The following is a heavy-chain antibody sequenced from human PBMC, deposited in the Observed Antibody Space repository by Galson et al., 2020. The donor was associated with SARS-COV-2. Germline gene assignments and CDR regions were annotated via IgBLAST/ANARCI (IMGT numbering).Heavy chain of an antibody. Sequence: RGSLRLSCAASGFTFSSYGMHWVRQAPGKGLEWVAVIWYDGSNKYYADSVKGRFTISRDNSKNTLYLQMNSLRAEDTAVYYCARDHRGSVWLIDYWGQGTLVTVSS. D-gene: IGHD6-19*01. J-gene: IGHJ4*02. V-gene: IGHV3-33*01. CDR1: GFTFSSYG. CDR2: IWYDGSNK. CDR3: ARDHRGSVWLIDY.